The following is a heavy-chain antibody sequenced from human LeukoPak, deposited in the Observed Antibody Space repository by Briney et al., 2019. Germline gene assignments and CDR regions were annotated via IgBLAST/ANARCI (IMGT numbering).Heavy chain of an antibody. CDR3: ARTRGAYSSLDY. CDR1: GYTFTGYY. V-gene: IGHV1-69*13. CDR2: IIPIFGTA. D-gene: IGHD6-13*01. Sequence: SVKVSCKASGYTFTGYYMHWVRQAPGQGLEWMGGIIPIFGTANYAQKFQGRVTITADESTSTAYMELSSLRSEDTAVYYCARTRGAYSSLDYWGQGTLVTVSS. J-gene: IGHJ4*02.